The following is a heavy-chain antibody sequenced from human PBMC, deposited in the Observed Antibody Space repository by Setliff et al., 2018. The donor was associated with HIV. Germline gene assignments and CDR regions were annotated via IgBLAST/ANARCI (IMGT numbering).Heavy chain of an antibody. V-gene: IGHV3-48*03. J-gene: IGHJ4*02. CDR1: GFTFRSYA. Sequence: PGGSLRLSCAASGFTFRSYAMHWVRQAAGKGLEWLSYISSGGDSIYYADSVKGRFTISRDNAKNSLYLQMNSLRAEDTAMYYCARDWRSGYDLNFDYWGQGTLVTVSS. CDR3: ARDWRSGYDLNFDY. D-gene: IGHD5-12*01. CDR2: ISSGGDSI.